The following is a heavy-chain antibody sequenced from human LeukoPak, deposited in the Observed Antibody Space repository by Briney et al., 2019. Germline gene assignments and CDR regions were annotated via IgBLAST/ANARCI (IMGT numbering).Heavy chain of an antibody. J-gene: IGHJ4*02. CDR2: ISYDGSNK. D-gene: IGHD2-21*02. V-gene: IGHV3-30*18. Sequence: PGGSLRLSCAASGFTFSNAWMTWVRQAPGKGLEWVAVISYDGSNKYYADSVKGRFTISRDNSKNTLYLQMNSLRAEDTAVYYCAKEPAAIVVVTATFDYWGQGTLVTVSS. CDR3: AKEPAAIVVVTATFDY. CDR1: GFTFSNAW.